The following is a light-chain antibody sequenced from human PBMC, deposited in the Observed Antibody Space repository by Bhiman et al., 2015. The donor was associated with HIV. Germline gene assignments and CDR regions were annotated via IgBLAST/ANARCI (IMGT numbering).Light chain of an antibody. CDR2: DVN. V-gene: IGLV2-14*03. CDR1: SSDVGGYNY. CDR3: GSYTKSKTFI. J-gene: IGLJ2*01. Sequence: QSALTQPASVSGSPGQSISISCTGTSSDVGGYNYVSWYQQHPGKAPKLIIYDVNKRPSGVPLRFSGSKSGNTASLTISGLQAEDEADYYCGSYTKSKTFIFGGGTKLTVL.